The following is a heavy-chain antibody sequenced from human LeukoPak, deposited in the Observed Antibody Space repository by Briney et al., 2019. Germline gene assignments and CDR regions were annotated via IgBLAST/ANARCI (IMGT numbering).Heavy chain of an antibody. Sequence: GSLRLSCAASGFTFSSSALSWVRQAPGKGLEWVSAVSSSGGSTFYADSVKGRFTISRDNSKNTLFLQMNSLRAEDTAIYYCAKRVFAAAQDYFFDYWGPGTLVTVSS. D-gene: IGHD2-15*01. CDR3: AKRVFAAAQDYFFDY. V-gene: IGHV3-23*01. J-gene: IGHJ4*02. CDR1: GFTFSSSA. CDR2: VSSSGGST.